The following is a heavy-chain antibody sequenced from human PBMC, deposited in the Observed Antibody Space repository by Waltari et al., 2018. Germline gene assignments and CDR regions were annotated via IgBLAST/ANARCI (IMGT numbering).Heavy chain of an antibody. CDR1: GFTFSNFV. Sequence: EVQLLESGGGLVQPGGSLRLSCVASGFTFSNFVMRWVRQAPGKGLDWVSGISTNGGSTYYADSVKCRFTISRDNSKNTLYLQMNNLRAEDTAVYYCAKASPGMPVVDWGLGTLVTVSS. J-gene: IGHJ4*02. V-gene: IGHV3-23*01. CDR2: ISTNGGST. D-gene: IGHD6-19*01. CDR3: AKASPGMPVVD.